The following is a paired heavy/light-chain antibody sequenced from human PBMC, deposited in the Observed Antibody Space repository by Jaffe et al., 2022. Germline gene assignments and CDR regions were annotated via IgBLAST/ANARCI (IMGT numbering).Heavy chain of an antibody. V-gene: IGHV4-61*02. CDR3: ARELRSSGWFPYHNWFDP. J-gene: IGHJ5*02. D-gene: IGHD6-19*01. Sequence: QVQLQESGPGLVKPSQTLSLTCTVSGGSISSGSYYWSWIRQPAGKGLEWIGRIYTSGSTNYNPSLKSRVTISVDTSKNQFSLKLSSVTAADTAVYYCARELRSSGWFPYHNWFDPWGQGTLVTVSS. CDR1: GGSISSGSYY. CDR2: IYTSGST.
Light chain of an antibody. J-gene: IGKJ2*01. Sequence: DIQLTQSPSFLSASVGDRVTITCRASQGISSYLAWYQQKPGKAPKLLIYAASTLQSGVPSRFSGSGSGTEFTLTISSLQPEDFATYYCQQLNSYLYTFGQGTKLEIK. CDR2: AAS. CDR3: QQLNSYLYT. V-gene: IGKV1-9*01. CDR1: QGISSY.